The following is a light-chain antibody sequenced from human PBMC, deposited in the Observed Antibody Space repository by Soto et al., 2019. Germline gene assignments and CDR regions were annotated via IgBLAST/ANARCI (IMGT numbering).Light chain of an antibody. CDR1: GSNIGSNT. CDR2: SNN. J-gene: IGLJ1*01. V-gene: IGLV1-44*01. CDR3: AAWDVSLNGYV. Sequence: QSVLAQTPSASGTPGQRVSISCSGSGSNIGSNTVSWYQHLPGTAPKLLIYSNNQRPSGVPDRFSGSKSGTSASLAISGFQSEDEADYYCAAWDVSLNGYVFGTGTKVTVL.